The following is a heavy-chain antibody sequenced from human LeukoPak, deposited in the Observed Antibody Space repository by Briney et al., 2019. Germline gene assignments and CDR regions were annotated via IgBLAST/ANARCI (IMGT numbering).Heavy chain of an antibody. CDR2: ISSDSSYI. V-gene: IGHV3-21*01. Sequence: GGSLRLSCAAPGFNFNTYTMNWVGQAPGKGLGGVSSISSDSSYIYYADAVHGRFTVSRDNAKYSLYLQMNSLRAEDTAVYYCARADILTGLAQHWGQGTLVTVSS. J-gene: IGHJ1*01. CDR1: GFNFNTYT. CDR3: ARADILTGLAQH. D-gene: IGHD3-9*01.